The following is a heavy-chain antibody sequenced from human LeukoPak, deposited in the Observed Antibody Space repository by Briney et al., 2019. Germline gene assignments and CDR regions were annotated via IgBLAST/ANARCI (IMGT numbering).Heavy chain of an antibody. CDR3: AREGVDIVATAYFYYYAMDV. CDR2: INPNSGGT. J-gene: IGHJ6*02. D-gene: IGHD5-12*01. CDR1: GYTFTGHY. Sequence: ASVKVSCKASGYTFTGHYMHWVRQAPGQGLEWMGWINPNSGGTNYAQKFQGRVTMTRDTSISTAYMELSRLRSDDTAIYYCAREGVDIVATAYFYYYAMDVWGQGTTVTVSS. V-gene: IGHV1-2*02.